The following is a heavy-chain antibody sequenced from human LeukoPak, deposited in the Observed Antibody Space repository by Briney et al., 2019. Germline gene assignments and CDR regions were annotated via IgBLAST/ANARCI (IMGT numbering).Heavy chain of an antibody. CDR1: GYTFTGYY. J-gene: IGHJ6*02. CDR2: INPNSGGT. V-gene: IGHV1-2*02. Sequence: ASVKVSCKASGYTFTGYYMHWVRQAPGQGLEWVGWINPNSGGTNYAQKFQGRVTMTRDTSISTAYMELSRLRSDDTAVYYCARWVCSSTSCRLDWANYYYGMDVWGQGTTVTVSS. D-gene: IGHD2-2*01. CDR3: ARWVCSSTSCRLDWANYYYGMDV.